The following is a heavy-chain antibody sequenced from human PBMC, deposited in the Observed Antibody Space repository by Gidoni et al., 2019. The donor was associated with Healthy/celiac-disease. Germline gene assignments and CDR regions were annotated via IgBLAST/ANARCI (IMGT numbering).Heavy chain of an antibody. V-gene: IGHV3-53*01. CDR2: IYSGGST. CDR3: ARVRYNWNDLDAFDI. CDR1: GFTVSSNY. D-gene: IGHD1-1*01. J-gene: IGHJ3*02. Sequence: EVKLVESGGGLIQPGGSLRLSCAAYGFTVSSNYMSWVRQAPGKGLEWVSVIYSGGSTYYADSVKGRFTISRDNSKNTLYLQMNSLRAEDTAVYYCARVRYNWNDLDAFDIWGQGTMVTVSS.